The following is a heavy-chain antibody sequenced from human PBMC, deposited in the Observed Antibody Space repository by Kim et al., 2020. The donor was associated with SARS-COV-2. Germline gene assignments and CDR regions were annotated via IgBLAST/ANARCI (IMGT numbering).Heavy chain of an antibody. CDR1: GGSFSGYY. CDR2: INHSGST. D-gene: IGHD6-19*01. CDR3: ARGAEVAGAYYGMDV. J-gene: IGHJ6*02. V-gene: IGHV4-34*01. Sequence: SETLSLTCAVYGGSFSGYYWSWIRQPPGKGLEWIGEINHSGSTNYNPSLKSRVTISVDTSKNQFSLKLSSVTAADTAVYYCARGAEVAGAYYGMDVWGQG.